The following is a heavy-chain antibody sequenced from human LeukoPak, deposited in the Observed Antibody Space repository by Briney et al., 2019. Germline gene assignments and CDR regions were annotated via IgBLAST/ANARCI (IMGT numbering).Heavy chain of an antibody. CDR2: IYTSGST. Sequence: SETLSLTCTVSGVSISSYYWSWIRQPAGKGLEWIGRIYTSGSTNYNPSLKSRVTMSVDTSKNQFSLKLSSVTAADTAVYYCARVSPGYDSSGLDAFDIWGQGTMVTVSS. D-gene: IGHD3-22*01. CDR1: GVSISSYY. CDR3: ARVSPGYDSSGLDAFDI. J-gene: IGHJ3*02. V-gene: IGHV4-4*07.